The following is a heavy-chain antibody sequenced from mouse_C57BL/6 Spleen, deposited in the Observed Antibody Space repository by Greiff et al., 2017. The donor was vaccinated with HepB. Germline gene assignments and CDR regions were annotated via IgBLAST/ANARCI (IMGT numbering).Heavy chain of an antibody. Sequence: VQLKESGAELVRPGSSVKMSCKTSGYTFTSYGINWVKQRPGQGLEWIGYIYTGNGYTEYNEKFKGKATLTSDKSSSTAYMQLSSLTSEDAAIYVCARSYGKSPLFAYWGQGTLVTVSA. V-gene: IGHV1-58*01. CDR1: GYTFTSYG. CDR3: ARSYGKSPLFAY. CDR2: IYTGNGYT. J-gene: IGHJ3*01. D-gene: IGHD2-1*01.